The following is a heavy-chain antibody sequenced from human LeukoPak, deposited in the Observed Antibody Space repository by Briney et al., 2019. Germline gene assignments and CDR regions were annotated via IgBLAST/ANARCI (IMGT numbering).Heavy chain of an antibody. CDR2: IYYSGST. CDR1: GGSISSYY. D-gene: IGHD6-13*01. V-gene: IGHV4-59*12. Sequence: SETLSLTCTVSGGSISSYYWSWIRQPPGKGLEWIGYIYYSGSTNYNPSLKSRVTISVDTSKNQFSLKLSSVTAADTAVYYCARDTSSYPAADYYFDYWGQGTLVTVSS. J-gene: IGHJ4*02. CDR3: ARDTSSYPAADYYFDY.